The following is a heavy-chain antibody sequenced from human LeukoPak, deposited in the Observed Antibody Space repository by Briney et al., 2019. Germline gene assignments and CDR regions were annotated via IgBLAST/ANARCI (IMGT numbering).Heavy chain of an antibody. J-gene: IGHJ4*02. CDR3: ARVLGCSTTCCYAAYIDS. CDR2: IYYRGRT. D-gene: IGHD2-2*01. Sequence: PSETLSLTCTVSGGSISSYYWIWIRQPPGKGLEWIGYIYYRGRTNYNPSLKSRVTISVDTSKNQFSLKLSSVTAADTAVYYCARVLGCSTTCCYAAYIDSWGQGTLVTVSS. CDR1: GGSISSYY. V-gene: IGHV4-59*01.